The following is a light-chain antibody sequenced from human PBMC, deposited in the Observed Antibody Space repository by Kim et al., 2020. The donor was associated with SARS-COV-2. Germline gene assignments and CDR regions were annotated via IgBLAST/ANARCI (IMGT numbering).Light chain of an antibody. V-gene: IGKV3-15*01. J-gene: IGKJ4*01. Sequence: MTQSPGSLSVSSGERVSLSCRASQSVDSGLAWYQQKPGQAPRLLIYGASSRDTGIPARFSGSGSGTEFTLDINSLQSEDSGVYYCQQYSKWPLTFGGGTKVDI. CDR3: QQYSKWPLT. CDR2: GAS. CDR1: QSVDSG.